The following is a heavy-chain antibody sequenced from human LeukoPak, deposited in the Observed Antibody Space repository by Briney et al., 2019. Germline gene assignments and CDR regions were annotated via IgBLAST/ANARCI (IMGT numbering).Heavy chain of an antibody. D-gene: IGHD3-3*01. Sequence: PVGSLRLSCAASGFTFSSYAMSWVRQAPGKGLEWVSAISGSGGSTYYADSVKGRFTISRDNSKNTLYLQMNSLRAEDTAVYYCAKGVFTIFGVVGKANDAFDIWGQGTMVTVSS. CDR3: AKGVFTIFGVVGKANDAFDI. V-gene: IGHV3-23*01. J-gene: IGHJ3*02. CDR1: GFTFSSYA. CDR2: ISGSGGST.